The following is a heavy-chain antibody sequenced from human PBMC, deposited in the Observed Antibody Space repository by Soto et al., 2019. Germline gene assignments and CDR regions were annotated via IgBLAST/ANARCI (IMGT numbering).Heavy chain of an antibody. V-gene: IGHV4-59*01. CDR3: ARSGIGGYSGYEDY. CDR1: GGSISSYH. CDR2: IYYSGST. Sequence: PSETLSLTCTVSGGSISSYHWSWIRQPPGKGLEWIGYIYYSGSTNYNPSLKSRVTISVDTSKNQFSLKLSSVTAADTAVYYCARSGIGGYSGYEDYWGQGTLVTVSS. J-gene: IGHJ4*02. D-gene: IGHD5-12*01.